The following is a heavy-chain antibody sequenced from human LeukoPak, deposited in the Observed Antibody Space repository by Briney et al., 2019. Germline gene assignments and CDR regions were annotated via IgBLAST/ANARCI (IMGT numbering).Heavy chain of an antibody. D-gene: IGHD4-17*01. CDR1: GGSISSSSYY. J-gene: IGHJ4*02. CDR3: ASGTTVPNLF. Sequence: PSETLSLTCTVSGGSISSSSYYWGWIRQPPGKGLEWIGSIYYSGSTNYNPSLRGRVTISVDRSKNQFSLKLSSVTAADTAVYYCASGTTVPNLFWGQGTLVTVSS. V-gene: IGHV4-39*07. CDR2: IYYSGST.